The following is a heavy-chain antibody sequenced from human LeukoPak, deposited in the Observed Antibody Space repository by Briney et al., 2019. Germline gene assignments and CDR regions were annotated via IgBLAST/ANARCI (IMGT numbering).Heavy chain of an antibody. CDR3: AREGDYYDSSGYRLDAFDI. CDR2: ISSSSSYI. D-gene: IGHD3-22*01. Sequence: TGGSLRLSCAASGFTFSSYAMHWVRQAPGKGLEWVSSISSSSSYIYYADSVKGRFTISRDNAKNSLYLQMNSLRAEDTAVYYCAREGDYYDSSGYRLDAFDIWGQGTMVTVSS. CDR1: GFTFSSYA. J-gene: IGHJ3*02. V-gene: IGHV3-21*01.